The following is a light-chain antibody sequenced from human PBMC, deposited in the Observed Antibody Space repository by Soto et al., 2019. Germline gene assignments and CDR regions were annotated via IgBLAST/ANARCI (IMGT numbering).Light chain of an antibody. V-gene: IGKV3-11*01. J-gene: IGKJ3*01. CDR1: QSVSID. CDR2: DAS. CDR3: QQYNNWPFT. Sequence: EVVLTQSPATLSLSPGDRATLSCRASQSVSIDFAWYQQKPGQAPRLLIYDASNRATGIPARFSGSGSGTDFTLTISSLEPEDFAVYYCQQYNNWPFTFGPGTKVDIK.